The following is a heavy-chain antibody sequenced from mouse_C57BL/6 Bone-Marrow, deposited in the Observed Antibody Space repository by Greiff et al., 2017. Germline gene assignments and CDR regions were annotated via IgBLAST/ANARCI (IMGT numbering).Heavy chain of an antibody. CDR3: ARRDYEGTWFAY. CDR1: GYTFTSYW. CDR2: IYPGSGST. J-gene: IGHJ3*01. V-gene: IGHV1-55*01. Sequence: VQLQQPGAELVKPGASVKMSCKASGYTFTSYWITWVKQRPGQGLEWIGDIYPGSGSTNYNEKFKSKATLTVDTSSSTAYMQLSSLTSEDSAVYYCARRDYEGTWFAYWGQGTLVTVSA. D-gene: IGHD1-1*01.